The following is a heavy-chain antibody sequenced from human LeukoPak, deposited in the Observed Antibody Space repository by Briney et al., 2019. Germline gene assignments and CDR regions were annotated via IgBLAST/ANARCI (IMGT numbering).Heavy chain of an antibody. CDR3: ARPSGSVTIFGVVDYFDY. Sequence: GGSLRLSCVVSGFNFNNYGMNWVRQAPGKGLDWVASIAYDGSNENYAESVKGRFTISRDNYKNTLYLQLSSLTAEDTAVYYCARPSGSVTIFGVVDYFDYWGQGSLVTVSS. CDR2: IAYDGSNE. D-gene: IGHD3-3*01. J-gene: IGHJ4*02. V-gene: IGHV3-30*04. CDR1: GFNFNNYG.